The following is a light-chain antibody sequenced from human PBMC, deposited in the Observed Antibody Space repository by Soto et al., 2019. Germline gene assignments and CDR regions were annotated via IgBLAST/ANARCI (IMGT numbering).Light chain of an antibody. CDR3: ATWDSSLSGVI. J-gene: IGLJ2*01. Sequence: QSVLTQPPSASAAPRQRVTISCSGSSSNIGDNHVSWYQLVPGKAPKLLIYDNDKRPSGIPDRFSGSRSGTSATLGITGLQTGDEAEYFCATWDSSLSGVIFGGGPHLTVL. CDR1: SSNIGDNH. CDR2: DND. V-gene: IGLV1-51*01.